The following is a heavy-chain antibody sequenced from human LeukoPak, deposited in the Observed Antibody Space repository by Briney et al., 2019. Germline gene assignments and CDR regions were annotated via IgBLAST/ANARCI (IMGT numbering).Heavy chain of an antibody. V-gene: IGHV3-23*01. Sequence: GGSLRLSCAASGFTFTNSAMNWVRQAPGKGLEWVSGVSGSGGRTYYAESVKGRFTISRDNSKNTLYLQMNSLRAEDTALYYCAKDLWSSPDSTNDYWGQGTLVTVSS. CDR3: AKDLWSSPDSTNDY. J-gene: IGHJ4*02. CDR2: VSGSGGRT. CDR1: GFTFTNSA. D-gene: IGHD2-2*01.